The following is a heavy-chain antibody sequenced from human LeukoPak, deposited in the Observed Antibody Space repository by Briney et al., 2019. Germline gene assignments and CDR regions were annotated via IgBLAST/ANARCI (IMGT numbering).Heavy chain of an antibody. D-gene: IGHD6-6*01. CDR2: IYYSGST. CDR1: GGSISSSSYY. V-gene: IGHV4-39*07. J-gene: IGHJ6*03. Sequence: PSETLSLTCTVSGGSISSSSYYWGWIRQPPAKGLEWIGSIYYSGSTYYNPSLKSRVTISVDTSKNQFSLKLSSVTAADTAVFYCARELLYGSSMYYYYYMDVWGKGTTVTVSS. CDR3: ARELLYGSSMYYYYYMDV.